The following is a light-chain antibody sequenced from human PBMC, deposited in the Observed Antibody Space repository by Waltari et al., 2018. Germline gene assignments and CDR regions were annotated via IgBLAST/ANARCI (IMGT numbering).Light chain of an antibody. CDR2: QDT. CDR1: KLGDKY. Sequence: SYELSQPPSVSVSPGQTASITCPGDKLGDKYVCWYQQKPGQSPVVVIYQDTKRPSGIPERFSGSSSGNTATLTISGAQAMDEADYFCQTWDSSTAVFGAMTKLIVL. CDR3: QTWDSSTAV. V-gene: IGLV3-1*01. J-gene: IGLJ2*01.